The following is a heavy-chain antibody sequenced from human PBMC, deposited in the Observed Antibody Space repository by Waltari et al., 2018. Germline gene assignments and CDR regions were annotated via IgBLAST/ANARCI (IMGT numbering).Heavy chain of an antibody. V-gene: IGHV3-33*06. CDR2: IWSDGNDK. CDR3: AKDYDSSGYYPPQSGYFDY. Sequence: QVQRVESGGGVVQPGRSLGLSCAASGFHFSTYGQHDVRQAPGKGLEWVAHIWSDGNDKYYADSVTGRFTISRDNSKNTLYLQMNSLRAEDTAVYYCAKDYDSSGYYPPQSGYFDYWGQGTLVIVSS. CDR1: GFHFSTYG. J-gene: IGHJ4*02. D-gene: IGHD3-22*01.